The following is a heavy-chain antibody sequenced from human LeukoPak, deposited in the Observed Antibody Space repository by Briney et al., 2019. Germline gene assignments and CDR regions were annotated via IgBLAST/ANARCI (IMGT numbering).Heavy chain of an antibody. CDR2: ISGSGAST. CDR1: GFTFSSYA. CDR3: AKVPGYSSSPGYFDY. J-gene: IGHJ4*02. D-gene: IGHD6-13*01. V-gene: IGHV3-23*01. Sequence: GGPLRLSCAASGFTFSSYAMSWVRQAPGKGLEWVSAISGSGASTYYANSVKGRFTFSRDNSKDTLYLQMNSLRAEDTAVYYCAKVPGYSSSPGYFDYWGQGTLVTVSS.